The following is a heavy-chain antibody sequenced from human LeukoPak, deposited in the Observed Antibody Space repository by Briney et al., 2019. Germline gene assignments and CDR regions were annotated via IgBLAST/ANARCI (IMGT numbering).Heavy chain of an antibody. CDR3: ARAIGQLEVEYYFDY. V-gene: IGHV3-20*01. CDR2: INWNGGST. J-gene: IGHJ4*02. CDR1: GFTFDDYG. D-gene: IGHD6-13*01. Sequence: GGSLRLSCAASGFTFDDYGMSWVRQAPGKGLEWVSGINWNGGSTGYADSVKGRFTISRDNAKNSLYLQMNSLRAEDTALYHCARAIGQLEVEYYFDYWGQGTLVTVSS.